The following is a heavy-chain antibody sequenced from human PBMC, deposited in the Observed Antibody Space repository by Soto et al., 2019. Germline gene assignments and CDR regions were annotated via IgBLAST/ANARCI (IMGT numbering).Heavy chain of an antibody. CDR2: IWYDGSNK. J-gene: IGHJ4*02. CDR3: ARDIVVVGGGFDY. V-gene: IGHV3-33*01. Sequence: GGSLRLSCAASGFTFSSYGMHWVRQAPGKGLEWVAVIWYDGSNKYYADSVKGRFTISRDNSKNTLYLQMNSLRAEDTAVYYCARDIVVVGGGFDYWGQGTLVTVSS. CDR1: GFTFSSYG. D-gene: IGHD2-15*01.